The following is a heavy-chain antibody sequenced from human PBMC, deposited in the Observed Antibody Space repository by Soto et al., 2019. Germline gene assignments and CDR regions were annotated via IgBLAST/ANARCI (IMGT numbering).Heavy chain of an antibody. CDR2: ISYDGSNT. D-gene: IGHD3-10*02. Sequence: QVQLVESGGGVVQPGRSLTLSCAASGFTFSRFSMHWVRQAPGKGLTWVAVISYDGSNTHYAESVKGRFNISRDDSKNTVYLQMNNLRGEDSAVYYCARDHGMFLSYYYYGMDVWGHGTTVTVSS. CDR3: ARDHGMFLSYYYYGMDV. J-gene: IGHJ6*02. CDR1: GFTFSRFS. V-gene: IGHV3-30-3*01.